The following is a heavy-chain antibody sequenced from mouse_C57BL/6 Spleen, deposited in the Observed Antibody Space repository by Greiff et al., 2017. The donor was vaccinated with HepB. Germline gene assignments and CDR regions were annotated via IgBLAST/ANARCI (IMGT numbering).Heavy chain of an antibody. Sequence: EVKVEESGGGLVKPGGSLKLSCAASGFTFSSYAMSWVRQTPEKRLEWVATISDGGSYTYYPDNVKGRFTISRDNAKNNLYLQMSHLKSEDTAMYYCARDGSGAMDYWGQGTSVTVSS. J-gene: IGHJ4*01. CDR2: ISDGGSYT. D-gene: IGHD3-1*01. V-gene: IGHV5-4*01. CDR3: ARDGSGAMDY. CDR1: GFTFSSYA.